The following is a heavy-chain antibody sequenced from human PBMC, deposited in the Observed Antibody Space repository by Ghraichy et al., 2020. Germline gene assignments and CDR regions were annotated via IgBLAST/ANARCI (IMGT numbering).Heavy chain of an antibody. J-gene: IGHJ4*02. CDR2: ISGSGST. D-gene: IGHD6-6*01. V-gene: IGHV4-4*07. CDR1: GDSISNYY. Sequence: ESLNISCTVSGDSISNYYWSWIRQPVGKGLEWIGRISGSGSTNYNPSLKSRVTMSVDTSNNQFSLRLTSMTAADTAVYYCARGPSHTSSYYFDYWGQGILVTVSS. CDR3: ARGPSHTSSYYFDY.